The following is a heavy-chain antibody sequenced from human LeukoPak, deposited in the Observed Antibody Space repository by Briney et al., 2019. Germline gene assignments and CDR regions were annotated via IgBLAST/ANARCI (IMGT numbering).Heavy chain of an antibody. CDR2: IYYSGST. Sequence: SETLSLTRTVSGASISSYYWSWIRQPPGKGLEWIGYIYYSGSTNYNPSLKSRVTISVATSKNQFSLKLSSVTAADTAVYYCARDYYGSGSYIPFDYWGQGTLVTVSS. CDR1: GASISSYY. V-gene: IGHV4-59*01. J-gene: IGHJ4*02. CDR3: ARDYYGSGSYIPFDY. D-gene: IGHD3-10*01.